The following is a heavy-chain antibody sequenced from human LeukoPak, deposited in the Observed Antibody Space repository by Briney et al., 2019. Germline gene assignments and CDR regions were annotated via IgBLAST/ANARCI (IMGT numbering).Heavy chain of an antibody. CDR1: GGSISSDGYY. Sequence: SETLSLTCTVSGGSISSDGYYWSWIRQHPGKGLEWIGYIYYSGSTYYNPSLKSRVTISVDTSKNQFSLKLTSVTAADTAVYYCARGQLGSGMDDPWGQGTLVTVPS. J-gene: IGHJ5*02. D-gene: IGHD3-10*01. CDR3: ARGQLGSGMDDP. V-gene: IGHV4-31*03. CDR2: IYYSGST.